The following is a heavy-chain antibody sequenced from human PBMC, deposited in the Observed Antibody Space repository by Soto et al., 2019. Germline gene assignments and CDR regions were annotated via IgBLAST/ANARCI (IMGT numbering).Heavy chain of an antibody. CDR1: GFTLSVSA. D-gene: IGHD1-26*01. Sequence: GSLRLSCAASGFTLSVSAMHWVRQASGKGLQWVGRIRSKANNYATGYTASVKGRFTISRDDAKNTAYLQMNSLTTEDTAVYYCTVRRGGWALPRPGDAFDIWGQGTVVTVSS. CDR3: TVRRGGWALPRPGDAFDI. V-gene: IGHV3-73*01. J-gene: IGHJ3*02. CDR2: IRSKANNYAT.